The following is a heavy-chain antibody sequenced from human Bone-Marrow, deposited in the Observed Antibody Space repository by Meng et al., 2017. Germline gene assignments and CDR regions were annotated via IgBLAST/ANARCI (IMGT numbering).Heavy chain of an antibody. J-gene: IGHJ5*02. D-gene: IGHD2-2*01. CDR3: ARDYCSSTSCYLGDWFDP. CDR1: GYTFTGYY. V-gene: IGHV1-2*06. Sequence: ASVKVSCKPSGYTFTGYYMHWVRQVPGQGLEWMGRINPNSGGTNYAQKFQGRVTMTRDTSISTAYMELSRLRSDDTAVYYCARDYCSSTSCYLGDWFDPWGQGTLVTVSS. CDR2: INPNSGGT.